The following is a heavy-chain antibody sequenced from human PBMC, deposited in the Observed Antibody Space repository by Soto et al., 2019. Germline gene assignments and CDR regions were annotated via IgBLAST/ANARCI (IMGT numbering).Heavy chain of an antibody. D-gene: IGHD3-22*01. CDR2: IYSGGST. Sequence: LRLSCADSGFTVSSNYMSWVRQAPGKGLEWVSVIYSGGSTYYADSVKGRFTISRDNSKNTLYLQMNSLRAEDTAVYYCAKHLTYYYDSSGRLGFDYWGQGTLVTVSS. CDR3: AKHLTYYYDSSGRLGFDY. CDR1: GFTVSSNY. J-gene: IGHJ4*02. V-gene: IGHV3-53*01.